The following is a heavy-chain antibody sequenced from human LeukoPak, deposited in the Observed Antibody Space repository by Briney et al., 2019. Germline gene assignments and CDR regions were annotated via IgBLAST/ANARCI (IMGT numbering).Heavy chain of an antibody. V-gene: IGHV1-2*02. CDR2: INPNSGGT. Sequence: GASVKVSCKASGYTFTGYYMHWVRQAPGQGLEWMGWINPNSGGTNYAQKFQGRVTMTRDTSISTAYMELSRLRSDDTAVYYCARDLEWLYPEGAFDIWGQGTMVTVSS. CDR1: GYTFTGYY. CDR3: ARDLEWLYPEGAFDI. D-gene: IGHD3-3*01. J-gene: IGHJ3*02.